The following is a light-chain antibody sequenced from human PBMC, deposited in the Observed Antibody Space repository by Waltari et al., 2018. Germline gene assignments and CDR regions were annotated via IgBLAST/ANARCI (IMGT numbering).Light chain of an antibody. V-gene: IGLV6-57*01. CDR2: EDN. Sequence: FILTQPHSVSESPGKTLTIYCTLGYGNIAHNYVQRYQHRPGNSPTTVHYEDNKRPSGVPDRFAGSIDISSNSASLTISGLRTEDEADYYCQAYDNSRWVFGGGTKLTVV. CDR1: YGNIAHNY. CDR3: QAYDNSRWV. J-gene: IGLJ3*02.